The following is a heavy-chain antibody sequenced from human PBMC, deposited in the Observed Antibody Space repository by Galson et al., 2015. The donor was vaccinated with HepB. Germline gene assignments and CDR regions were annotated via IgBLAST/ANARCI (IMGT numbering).Heavy chain of an antibody. Sequence: SLRLSCAASGFTFSGSAMHWVRQASGKGLEWVGRIRSKANSYATAYAASVKGRFTISRDDSKNTAYLQMNSLKTENTAVYYCTRHRGKSTYYYDSSGYYFDAFDIWGQGTMVTVSS. CDR3: TRHRGKSTYYYDSSGYYFDAFDI. V-gene: IGHV3-73*01. CDR2: IRSKANSYAT. D-gene: IGHD3-22*01. J-gene: IGHJ3*02. CDR1: GFTFSGSA.